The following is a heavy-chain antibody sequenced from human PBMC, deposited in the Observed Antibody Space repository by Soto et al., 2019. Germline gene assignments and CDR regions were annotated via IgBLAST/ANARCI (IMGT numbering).Heavy chain of an antibody. CDR2: VDSGGSST. CDR3: ARDNWNSY. J-gene: IGHJ4*02. Sequence: WGSLRLSCVASGFTCSTYWMHWVRQAPGKGLVWVSRVDSGGSSTNYADSVKGRFTISRDNAKNTLYLQMSSLRAEDTGVYYCARDNWNSYWGQGTRVTVSS. V-gene: IGHV3-74*01. CDR1: GFTCSTYW. D-gene: IGHD1-1*01.